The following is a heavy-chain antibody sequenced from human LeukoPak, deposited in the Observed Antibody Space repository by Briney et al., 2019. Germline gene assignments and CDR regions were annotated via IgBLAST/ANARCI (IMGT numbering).Heavy chain of an antibody. D-gene: IGHD6-19*01. CDR2: IYSGGST. CDR3: ATHRYSSGWGFFDY. Sequence: GGSLRLSCAASGFTFSNYWMDWVRQDPGKGLEWVSVIYSGGSTYYADSVKGRFTISRDNSKNTLYLQMNSLRAEDTAVYYCATHRYSSGWGFFDYWGQGTLVTVSS. J-gene: IGHJ4*02. CDR1: GFTFSNYW. V-gene: IGHV3-66*01.